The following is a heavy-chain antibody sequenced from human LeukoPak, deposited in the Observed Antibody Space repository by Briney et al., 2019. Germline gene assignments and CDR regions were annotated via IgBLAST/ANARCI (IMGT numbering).Heavy chain of an antibody. CDR2: ISSNGGST. CDR1: GFTFSSYA. D-gene: IGHD3-22*01. J-gene: IGHJ6*02. CDR3: AKDIGPNYYDSSGALYCGMDV. Sequence: GGSLRLSCSASGFTFSSYAMHWVRQAPGKGLEYVSAISSNGGSTYYADSVKGRFTISRDNAKNSLYLQMNSLRAEDTALYYCAKDIGPNYYDSSGALYCGMDVWGQGTTVTVSS. V-gene: IGHV3-64*04.